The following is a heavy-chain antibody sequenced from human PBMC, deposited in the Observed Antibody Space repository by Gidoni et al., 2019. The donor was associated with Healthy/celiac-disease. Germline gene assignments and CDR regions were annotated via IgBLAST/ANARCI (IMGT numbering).Heavy chain of an antibody. CDR3: AAMSTTDGYSSSWPFYCYGMDV. V-gene: IGHV4-39*01. CDR2: IYYSGST. CDR1: GGSISSSSYY. D-gene: IGHD6-13*01. J-gene: IGHJ6*02. Sequence: QLQLQESGPGLVKPSETLSLTCTVSGGSISSSSYYWVWIRQPPGKGLEWIGSIYYSGSTYYNPCLKSGVTISVDTSKNQFSLKLSSVTAADKAVYYCAAMSTTDGYSSSWPFYCYGMDVWGQGTTVTVSS.